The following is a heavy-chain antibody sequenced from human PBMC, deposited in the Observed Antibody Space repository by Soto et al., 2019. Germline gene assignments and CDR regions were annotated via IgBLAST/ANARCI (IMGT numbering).Heavy chain of an antibody. Sequence: QVQLQQWGAGLLKPSETLSLTCAVYGGSFSGYYWSWIRQPPGKGLEWIGEINHSGSTNYNPSLKSRVTISGDTSKNQFSLKLSSVTAADTAVYYCARGKRYCSSTSCPFFDYWGQGTLVTVSS. CDR3: ARGKRYCSSTSCPFFDY. J-gene: IGHJ4*02. D-gene: IGHD2-2*01. V-gene: IGHV4-34*01. CDR1: GGSFSGYY. CDR2: INHSGST.